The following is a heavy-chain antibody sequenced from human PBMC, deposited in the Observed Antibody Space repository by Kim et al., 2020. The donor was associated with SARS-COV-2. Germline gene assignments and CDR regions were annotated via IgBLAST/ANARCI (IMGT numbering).Heavy chain of an antibody. CDR1: GFTFSSYW. D-gene: IGHD5-18*01. CDR2: INSDGSST. CDR3: ARTWTHLWAFDY. Sequence: GGSLRLSCAASGFTFSSYWMHWVRQAPGKGLEWVSRINSDGSSTSYADTVKGRFTISRDNAKNTLYVQMNRLRAEDTAVYYCARTWTHLWAFDYWGQGTLVTVSS. J-gene: IGHJ4*02. V-gene: IGHV3-74*01.